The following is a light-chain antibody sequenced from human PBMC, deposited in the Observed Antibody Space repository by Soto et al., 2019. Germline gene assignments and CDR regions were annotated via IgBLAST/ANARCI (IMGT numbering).Light chain of an antibody. CDR2: GTS. CDR1: QSISTD. Sequence: EIVVTQSPGTLSLSPWERATLSCRASQSISTDHLAWYQQKPGQPPRLLIYGTSSRATGGIADRFSGSGSGTEFTLTINSLQPEDVAVYYCQQCNDWPWTFGQGTKVDIK. V-gene: IGKV3D-15*01. CDR3: QQCNDWPWT. J-gene: IGKJ1*01.